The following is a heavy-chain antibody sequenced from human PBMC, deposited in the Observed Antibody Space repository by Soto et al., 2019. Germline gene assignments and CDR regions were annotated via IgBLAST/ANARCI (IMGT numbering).Heavy chain of an antibody. CDR2: INTGGATI. CDR1: GFTFSTYE. CDR3: AKGDYDSSGYYPYYYYGMDV. D-gene: IGHD3-22*01. J-gene: IGHJ6*02. Sequence: PGGSLRLSCTASGFTFSTYEMNWVRQAPGKGLEWVACINTGGATIYYADSVKGRFTISRDNAKNSLYLQMDSLRAEDTAIYYCAKGDYDSSGYYPYYYYGMDVWGQGTTVTVSS. V-gene: IGHV3-48*03.